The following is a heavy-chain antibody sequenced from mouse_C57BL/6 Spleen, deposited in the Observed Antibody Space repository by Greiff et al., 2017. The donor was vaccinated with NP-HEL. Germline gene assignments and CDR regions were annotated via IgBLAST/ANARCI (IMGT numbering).Heavy chain of an antibody. D-gene: IGHD1-1*01. CDR3: ARDYYGSSYGDYWYFDV. CDR1: GFSLTSYG. J-gene: IGHJ1*03. Sequence: QVQLQQSGPGLVQPSQSLSITCTVSGFSLTSYGVHWVRQSPGKGLEWLGVIWSGGSTDYNAAFISRLSISKDNSKSQVFFKMNSLQADDTAIYYCARDYYGSSYGDYWYFDVWGTGTTVTVSS. V-gene: IGHV2-2*01. CDR2: IWSGGST.